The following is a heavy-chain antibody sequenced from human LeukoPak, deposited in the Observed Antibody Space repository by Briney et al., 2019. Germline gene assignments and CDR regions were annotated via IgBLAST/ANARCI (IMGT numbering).Heavy chain of an antibody. CDR3: ARDYWWNYDY. V-gene: IGHV3-30-3*01. J-gene: IGHJ4*02. CDR2: ISKDGSDK. CDR1: GFTVDSNY. Sequence: GGSLRLSCAASGFTVDSNYLSWVRQAPGKGLEWVAVISKDGSDKYYPGSVRGRFTISRDNSKNTIYLQMDSLRAEDTAIYYCARDYWWNYDYWGQGTLVTVSS. D-gene: IGHD1-7*01.